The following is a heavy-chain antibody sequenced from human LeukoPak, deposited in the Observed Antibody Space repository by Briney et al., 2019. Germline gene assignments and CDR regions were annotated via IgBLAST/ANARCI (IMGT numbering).Heavy chain of an antibody. CDR2: IKSKTDGGTT. Sequence: GGSLRLSCAASGFTFSSYAMSWVRQAPGKGLEWVGRIKSKTDGGTTDYAAPVKGRFTISRDDSKNTLYLQMNSLKTEDTAVYYCTTGTMVRGEDYWGQGTLVTVSS. V-gene: IGHV3-15*01. CDR3: TTGTMVRGEDY. CDR1: GFTFSSYA. D-gene: IGHD3-10*01. J-gene: IGHJ4*02.